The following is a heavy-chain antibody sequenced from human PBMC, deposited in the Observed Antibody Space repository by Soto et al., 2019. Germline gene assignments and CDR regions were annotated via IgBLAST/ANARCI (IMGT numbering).Heavy chain of an antibody. CDR2: ISNDGSNK. V-gene: IGHV3-30*18. CDR3: AKEDAGAYSSACYFDS. D-gene: IGHD6-6*01. Sequence: QVQLVESGGGVVQPGRSLRLSCAASGFTFSSYGMHWVRQAPGKGLEWMAVISNDGSNKYYADSVKGRFTISRANSKNTLYLQMNGLSAEYTAVYYCAKEDAGAYSSACYFDSWGQGTLVTVSS. J-gene: IGHJ4*02. CDR1: GFTFSSYG.